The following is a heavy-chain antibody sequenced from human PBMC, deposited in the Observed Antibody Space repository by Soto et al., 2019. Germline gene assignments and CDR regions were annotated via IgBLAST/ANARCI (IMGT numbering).Heavy chain of an antibody. CDR2: IYHSGST. CDR1: GGSISSGGYS. Sequence: QLQLQESDSGLVKPSQTLSLTCAVSGGSISSGGYSWSWIRQPPGKGLEWIGYIYHSGSTYYNPSLKSRVTISVDRSKNQFSLKLSSVTAADTAVYYCARGGYSSGWSGYYYYGMDVWGQGTTVTVSS. V-gene: IGHV4-30-2*01. J-gene: IGHJ6*02. CDR3: ARGGYSSGWSGYYYYGMDV. D-gene: IGHD6-19*01.